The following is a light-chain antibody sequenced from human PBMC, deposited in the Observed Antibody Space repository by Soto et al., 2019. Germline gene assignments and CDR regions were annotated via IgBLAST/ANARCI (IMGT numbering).Light chain of an antibody. CDR3: QQANSFPHT. J-gene: IGKJ4*01. V-gene: IGKV1D-12*01. CDR1: QGISSW. CDR2: AAS. Sequence: DIQKTQSPSSVSASVGDRVAISCRASQGISSWLVWYQQKPGKAPNLLIYAASRLQIGVPSRFSGSGSGTDFTLTISSLQPEDFATYYCQQANSFPHTFGGGTKVEIK.